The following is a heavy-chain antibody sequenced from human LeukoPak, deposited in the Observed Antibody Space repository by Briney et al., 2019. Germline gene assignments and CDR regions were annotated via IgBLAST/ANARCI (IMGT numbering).Heavy chain of an antibody. Sequence: PSGTLSLTCAVSGGFISNINWWSWVRQPPGRGLEWIGEVHQSGVTNYNPSLKSRVTISLDKSNNQFSLKLNSVTAADTAVYFCAENGPWSLKYWGQGTLVTVFS. V-gene: IGHV4-4*02. CDR2: VHQSGVT. CDR3: AENGPWSLKY. CDR1: GGFISNINW. J-gene: IGHJ4*02. D-gene: IGHD2-15*01.